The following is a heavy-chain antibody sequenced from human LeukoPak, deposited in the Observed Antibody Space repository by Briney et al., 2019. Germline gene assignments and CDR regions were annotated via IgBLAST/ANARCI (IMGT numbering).Heavy chain of an antibody. V-gene: IGHV3-30-3*01. CDR3: ARSAGSGPPYYFDY. D-gene: IGHD6-19*01. Sequence: GGSLRLSCAASGFTFSSYAMHWVRQAPGKGLEWVAVISYDGSNKYYADSVKGRFTISRDNSKNTLYLQMNSLRAEDTALYHCARSAGSGPPYYFDYWGQGTLVTVSS. CDR1: GFTFSSYA. J-gene: IGHJ4*02. CDR2: ISYDGSNK.